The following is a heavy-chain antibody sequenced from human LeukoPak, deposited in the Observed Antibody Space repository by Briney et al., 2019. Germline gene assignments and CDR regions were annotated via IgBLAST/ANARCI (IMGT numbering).Heavy chain of an antibody. CDR2: IYGRGGS. CDR1: GDSISSGSYY. Sequence: SETLSLTCTVSGDSISSGSYYWSWIRQPAGKGLEWIGRIYGRGGSNYNPSLKSRVTISIDKSKNQFSLKMNSVTAADTALYYCARDLYSSRTNDAFVIWGQGTMVTVSS. CDR3: ARDLYSSRTNDAFVI. J-gene: IGHJ3*02. D-gene: IGHD6-13*01. V-gene: IGHV4-61*02.